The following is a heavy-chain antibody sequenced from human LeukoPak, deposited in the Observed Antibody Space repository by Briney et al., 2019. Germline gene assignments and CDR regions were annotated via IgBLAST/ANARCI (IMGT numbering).Heavy chain of an antibody. CDR1: GFTFSSYE. CDR3: AKVTGDSWYGGYFDY. CDR2: ISNSGSTI. D-gene: IGHD6-13*01. J-gene: IGHJ4*02. Sequence: GGSLRLSCAASGFTFSSYEMNWVRQAPGKGLEWVSYISNSGSTIYYADSVKGRFTISRDNAKNTLYLQMNSLRAEDTAVYYCAKVTGDSWYGGYFDYWGQGTLVTVSS. V-gene: IGHV3-48*03.